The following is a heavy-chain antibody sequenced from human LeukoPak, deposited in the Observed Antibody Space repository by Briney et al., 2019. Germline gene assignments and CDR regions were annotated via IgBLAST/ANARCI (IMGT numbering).Heavy chain of an antibody. J-gene: IGHJ4*02. CDR2: IYYSGST. CDR3: ARTRRDFEAHDSSGYYEFDY. D-gene: IGHD3-22*01. V-gene: IGHV4-59*08. Sequence: SETLSLTCTVSGGSISSYYWSWIRQPPGKGLEWIGYIYYSGSTNYNPSLKSRVTISVDTSKNQFSLKLSSVTAADTAVYYCARTRRDFEAHDSSGYYEFDYWGQGTLVTVSS. CDR1: GGSISSYY.